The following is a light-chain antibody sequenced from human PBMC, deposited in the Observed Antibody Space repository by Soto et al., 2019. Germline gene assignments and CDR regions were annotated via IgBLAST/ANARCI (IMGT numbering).Light chain of an antibody. J-gene: IGKJ4*01. CDR2: WAS. V-gene: IGKV4-1*01. CDR1: QSVLYSSNNKNY. CDR3: QQYYSTLLLT. Sequence: DIVMTQSPDSLAVSLGERATINCKSSQSVLYSSNNKNYLTWYQQKPGQPPKLLIYWASTRESGLPDRFSGSGSGTDFTLTISSLQAEDVAVYYCQQYYSTLLLTFGGGTKVEIK.